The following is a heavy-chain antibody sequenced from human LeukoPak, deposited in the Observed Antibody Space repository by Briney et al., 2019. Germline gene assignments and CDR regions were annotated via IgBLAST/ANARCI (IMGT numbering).Heavy chain of an antibody. D-gene: IGHD6-13*01. Sequence: SETLSLTCAVYGGSFSGYYWSWIRQPPGKGLEWIGEINHSGSTNYNPSLKSRVTISVDTSKNQFSLKLSSVTAADTAVYYCARDPSWYVGKAFDYWGQGTQVTVSS. J-gene: IGHJ4*02. V-gene: IGHV4-34*01. CDR3: ARDPSWYVGKAFDY. CDR1: GGSFSGYY. CDR2: INHSGST.